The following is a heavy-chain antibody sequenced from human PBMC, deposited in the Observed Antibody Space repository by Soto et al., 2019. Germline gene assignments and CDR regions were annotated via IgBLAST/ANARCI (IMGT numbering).Heavy chain of an antibody. Sequence: QVQLVQSGAEVKKPGASVKVSCKASGYTFPSYDINWVRQATGQGLEWMGWMNPNSGNTGYAQKFQGRVTMTRNTSRSTAYMELSSLRSEDTAVYYCAITHLRFGEHHYWGQGTLVTVSS. CDR3: AITHLRFGEHHY. CDR1: GYTFPSYD. CDR2: MNPNSGNT. J-gene: IGHJ4*02. D-gene: IGHD3-10*01. V-gene: IGHV1-8*01.